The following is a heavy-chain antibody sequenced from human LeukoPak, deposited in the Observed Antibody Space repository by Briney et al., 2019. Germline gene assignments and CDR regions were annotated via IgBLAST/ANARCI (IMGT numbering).Heavy chain of an antibody. D-gene: IGHD4-17*01. J-gene: IGHJ4*02. Sequence: PSETLSLTCAVSGYSISSGYYWGWIRQPPGKGLEWIGTIYHNGNTYYNSSLKSRVTISVDTSKNQFSLKLNSVTAADTAVYYCASQNYGDYLDYWGQGTLVTVSS. CDR2: IYHNGNT. V-gene: IGHV4-38-2*01. CDR1: GYSISSGYY. CDR3: ASQNYGDYLDY.